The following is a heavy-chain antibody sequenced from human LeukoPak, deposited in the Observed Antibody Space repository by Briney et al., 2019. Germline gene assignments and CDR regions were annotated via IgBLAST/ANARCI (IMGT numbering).Heavy chain of an antibody. Sequence: GGSLRLSCAASGFTFSSYGMHWVRQAPGKGLEWVAVISYDGSNKYYADSVKGRFTISRDNSKNTLYLQMNSLRAEDTAVYYCAKEGRLYYEFDYWGQGTLVTVSS. J-gene: IGHJ4*02. CDR2: ISYDGSNK. CDR3: AKEGRLYYEFDY. V-gene: IGHV3-30*18. D-gene: IGHD3-3*01. CDR1: GFTFSSYG.